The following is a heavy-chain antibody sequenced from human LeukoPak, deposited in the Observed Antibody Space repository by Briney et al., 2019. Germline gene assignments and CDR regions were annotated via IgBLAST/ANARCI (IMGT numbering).Heavy chain of an antibody. CDR3: ARDPRTSSSWYQPYYYYGMDV. V-gene: IGHV1-18*01. Sequence: GASVKVSCKASGYTFTSYGISWVRQAPGQGLEWMGWISAYNGNTNYAQKLQGRVTVTTDTSTSTAYMELRSLRSDDTAVYYCARDPRTSSSWYQPYYYYGMDVWGQGTTVTVSS. D-gene: IGHD6-13*01. CDR2: ISAYNGNT. CDR1: GYTFTSYG. J-gene: IGHJ6*02.